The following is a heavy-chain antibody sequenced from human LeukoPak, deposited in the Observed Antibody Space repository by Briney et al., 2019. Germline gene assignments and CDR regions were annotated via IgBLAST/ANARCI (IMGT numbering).Heavy chain of an antibody. Sequence: ASVKVSCKASGYTFTSYGISWVRQAPGQGLEWMGWISAYNGNTYYAQKLQGRVTMTTDTSTSTAYMELSSLRSEDTAVYYCARDALGYCSSTSCYTRGYFDYWGQGTLVTVSS. J-gene: IGHJ4*02. CDR1: GYTFTSYG. CDR3: ARDALGYCSSTSCYTRGYFDY. CDR2: ISAYNGNT. V-gene: IGHV1-18*01. D-gene: IGHD2-2*02.